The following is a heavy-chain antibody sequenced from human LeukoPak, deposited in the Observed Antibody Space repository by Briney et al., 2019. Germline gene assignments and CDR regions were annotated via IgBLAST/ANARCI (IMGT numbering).Heavy chain of an antibody. J-gene: IGHJ4*02. CDR3: AKSPNYYLSTTSRRDFDF. V-gene: IGHV3-23*01. Sequence: GGSLRLSCAASGFTFSNYAVIWVRQAPGKGLEWVSAISDSGDTTYYADSVKARFTLSRDNSRNTVYLQMSSLRVEDTALYYCAKSPNYYLSTTSRRDFDFWGQGTLVTVSS. D-gene: IGHD3-10*01. CDR2: ISDSGDTT. CDR1: GFTFSNYA.